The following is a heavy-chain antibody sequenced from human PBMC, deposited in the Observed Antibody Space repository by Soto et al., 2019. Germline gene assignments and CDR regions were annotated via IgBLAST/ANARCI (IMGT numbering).Heavy chain of an antibody. D-gene: IGHD4-17*01. Sequence: QITLKESGPTLVKPTQTLTLTCTFSGFSLSTSGVGVGWIRQPPGKALEWLALIYWYDDKRYSPSLKSRLTLTKDTSKSQVVRTMTNMDPVDTATYYCAHMGSDDGDYALGDYWGQGTLVTVSS. CDR2: IYWYDDK. J-gene: IGHJ4*02. V-gene: IGHV2-5*01. CDR3: AHMGSDDGDYALGDY. CDR1: GFSLSTSGVG.